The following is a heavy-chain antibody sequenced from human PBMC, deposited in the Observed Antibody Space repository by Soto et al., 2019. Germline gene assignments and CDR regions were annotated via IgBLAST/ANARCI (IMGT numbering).Heavy chain of an antibody. Sequence: SETLSLTCAVYGGSFSGYYWSWIRQPPGKGLEWIGEINHSGSTNYNPSLKSRVTISVDTSKNQFSLKLSSVTAADTAVYYCARGPYCSSTSCRRHWFDPWGQGTLVTVS. V-gene: IGHV4-34*01. CDR2: INHSGST. CDR3: ARGPYCSSTSCRRHWFDP. J-gene: IGHJ5*02. CDR1: GGSFSGYY. D-gene: IGHD2-2*01.